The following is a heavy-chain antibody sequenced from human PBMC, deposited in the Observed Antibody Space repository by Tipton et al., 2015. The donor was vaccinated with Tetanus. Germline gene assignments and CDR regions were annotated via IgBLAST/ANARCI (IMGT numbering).Heavy chain of an antibody. V-gene: IGHV4-39*02. CDR2: VSYSGRT. CDR1: GGSLRTSDYY. Sequence: LRLSCIVSGGSLRTSDYYGAWVRQSPGKGLEWIGSVSYSGRTYYNPSLKSRVTMSVDTSKKDFSVRLTSVTAADTAVYYCARPSTTVTPRAFDVWGQGTMVTVSS. D-gene: IGHD4-17*01. CDR3: ARPSTTVTPRAFDV. J-gene: IGHJ3*01.